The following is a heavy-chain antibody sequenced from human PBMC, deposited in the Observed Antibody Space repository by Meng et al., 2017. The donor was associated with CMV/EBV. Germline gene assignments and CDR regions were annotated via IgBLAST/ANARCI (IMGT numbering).Heavy chain of an antibody. Sequence: GGSLRLSCAASGFTFSSYSMNWVRQAPGKGLEWVSYISSSSTIYYADSVKGRFTISRDNAKNSLYLQMNSLRAEDTAVYYCATEAAGDESMDVWGQGTTVTVSS. D-gene: IGHD2-21*02. J-gene: IGHJ6*02. V-gene: IGHV3-48*04. CDR3: ATEAAGDESMDV. CDR1: GFTFSSYS. CDR2: ISSSSTI.